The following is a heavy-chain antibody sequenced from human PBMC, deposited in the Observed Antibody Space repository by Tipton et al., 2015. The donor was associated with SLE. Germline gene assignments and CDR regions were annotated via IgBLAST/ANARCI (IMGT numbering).Heavy chain of an antibody. CDR1: GFAFGSYW. D-gene: IGHD2-15*01. CDR3: VRDWYCSGVGCFYFDY. V-gene: IGHV3-7*01. J-gene: IGHJ4*02. Sequence: GSLRLSCAASGFAFGSYWMSWLRQAPGKALERVANIKFDGSEKKYVDSVKGRFTISRDNAENSLSLQMNSLRAEDTAIYFCVRDWYCSGVGCFYFDYWGQGTLVTVSS. CDR2: IKFDGSEK.